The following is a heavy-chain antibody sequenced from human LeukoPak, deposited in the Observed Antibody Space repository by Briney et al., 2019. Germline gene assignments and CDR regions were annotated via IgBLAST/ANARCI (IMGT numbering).Heavy chain of an antibody. Sequence: SETLSLTCAVYGGSFSGYYWSWIRQPPGKGLEWIGEINHSGSTNYNPSLKSRVTISVDTSKNQFSLKLSSVTAADTAVYYCAKVRITIFGVAYFDYWGQGTLVTVSS. CDR2: INHSGST. D-gene: IGHD3-3*01. J-gene: IGHJ4*02. CDR3: AKVRITIFGVAYFDY. V-gene: IGHV4-34*01. CDR1: GGSFSGYY.